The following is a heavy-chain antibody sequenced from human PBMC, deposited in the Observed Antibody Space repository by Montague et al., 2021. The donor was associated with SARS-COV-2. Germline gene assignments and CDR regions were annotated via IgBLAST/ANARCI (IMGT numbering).Heavy chain of an antibody. Sequence: SETLSLTCSVSGEPISDFFWSWIRQPAGKGLEWIGCIHSSGGTDXXPSLESRVTMSVDTSKNQFSLKVNSVTAADTAIYYCARGVVAARPVVAYWGRGALDTVSS. CDR1: GEPISDFF. D-gene: IGHD2-15*01. CDR2: IHSSGGT. CDR3: ARGVVAARPVVAY. V-gene: IGHV4-4*07. J-gene: IGHJ4*02.